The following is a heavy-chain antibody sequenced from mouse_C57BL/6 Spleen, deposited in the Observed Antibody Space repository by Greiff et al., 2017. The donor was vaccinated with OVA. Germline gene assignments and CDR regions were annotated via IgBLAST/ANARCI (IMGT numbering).Heavy chain of an antibody. CDR2: IHPNSGST. CDR3: ARIYDYDVAY. Sequence: QVQLKQPGAELVKPGASVKLSCKASGYTFTSYWMHWVKQRPGQGLEWIGMIHPNSGSTNYNEKFKSKATLTVDKSSNTAYMQLSSLTSENYDVDYCARIYDYDVAYWGQGTLVTVSA. V-gene: IGHV1-64*01. J-gene: IGHJ3*01. D-gene: IGHD2-4*01. CDR1: GYTFTSYW.